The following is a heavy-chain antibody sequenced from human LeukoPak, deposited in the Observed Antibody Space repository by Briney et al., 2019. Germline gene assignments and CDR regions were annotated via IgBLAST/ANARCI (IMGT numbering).Heavy chain of an antibody. Sequence: GGSLTLSCAASGFTFSGSAMHWVRQASGKGLEWVGRIRSKANSYATAYVASVKGRFTISRDDSKNPAYLQMNSLKTEDTAVYYCTTDIVVVVAATLGGGVWGKGTTVTISS. D-gene: IGHD2-15*01. CDR1: GFTFSGSA. CDR3: TTDIVVVVAATLGGGV. V-gene: IGHV3-73*01. J-gene: IGHJ6*04. CDR2: IRSKANSYAT.